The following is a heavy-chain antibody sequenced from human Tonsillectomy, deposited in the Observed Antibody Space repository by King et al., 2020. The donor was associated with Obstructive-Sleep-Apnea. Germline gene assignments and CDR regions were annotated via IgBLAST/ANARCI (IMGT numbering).Heavy chain of an antibody. D-gene: IGHD3-3*01. V-gene: IGHV3-66*01. J-gene: IGHJ4*02. CDR3: ATSGDFTPFDY. CDR1: GFTVSSNF. CDR2: IYSAVST. Sequence: VQLVESGGGLVQPGGSLRLSCAASGFTVSSNFMSWVRQAPGKGLEWVSVIYSAVSTYYADSVKGRFTISRDNSKNTLYLQMNSLRAEDTSVYYCATSGDFTPFDYWGQGTLVTVSS.